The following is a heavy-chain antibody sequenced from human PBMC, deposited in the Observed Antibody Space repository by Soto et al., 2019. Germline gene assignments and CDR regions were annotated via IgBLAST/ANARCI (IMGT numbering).Heavy chain of an antibody. CDR2: IYYSGST. CDR3: ASLPYYDFWSGYYTPRPMVGWV. Sequence: SEPMCLTWTVSGGSIGNSGYYWGLIRQPPGKGLEWIGSIYYSGSTYCNPSLKSRVTISVDTSKNQFSLKLSSVTAADTAVYYCASLPYYDFWSGYYTPRPMVGWVWGKGTTVSVSS. V-gene: IGHV4-39*01. J-gene: IGHJ6*04. CDR1: GGSIGNSGYY. D-gene: IGHD3-3*01.